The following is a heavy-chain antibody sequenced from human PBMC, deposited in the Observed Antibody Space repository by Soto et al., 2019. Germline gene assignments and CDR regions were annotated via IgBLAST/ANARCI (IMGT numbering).Heavy chain of an antibody. CDR1: GGSISSGGYS. D-gene: IGHD3-3*01. V-gene: IGHV4-30-2*01. J-gene: IGHJ4*02. CDR2: IYHSGST. Sequence: PSETLSLTCAVSGGSISSGGYSWSWIRQPPGKGLEWIGYIYHSGSTYYNPSLKSRVTISVDRSKNQFSLKLSSVTAADTAVYYCARGGYHFWSGYWFDYWGQGTLVTVSS. CDR3: ARGGYHFWSGYWFDY.